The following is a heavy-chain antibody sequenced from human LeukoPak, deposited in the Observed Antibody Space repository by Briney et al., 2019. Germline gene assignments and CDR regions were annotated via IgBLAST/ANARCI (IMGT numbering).Heavy chain of an antibody. D-gene: IGHD3-3*01. CDR1: GDTVSSNSAA. Sequence: SQTLSLTRAISGDTVSSNSAAWNWIRQSPSRGLEWLVRTYYRSKLYNDYAVSVKSRITINPDTSKNQFSLQLNSVTPEDTAVYYCARGFYDFWSGHAMYYYYYMDVWGKGTTVTVSS. J-gene: IGHJ6*03. CDR3: ARGFYDFWSGHAMYYYYYMDV. V-gene: IGHV6-1*01. CDR2: TYYRSKLYN.